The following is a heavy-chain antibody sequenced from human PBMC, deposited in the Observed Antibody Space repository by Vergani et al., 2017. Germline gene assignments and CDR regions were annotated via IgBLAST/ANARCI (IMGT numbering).Heavy chain of an antibody. Sequence: QVQLVESGGGVVQRGGSLRLSCATSGFTLSNYDMQWIRQGPGKGLEFVAFIQFDGSNQYYADSVKGRFTRSRDFSKNTLYLQMNSLRTDDTATYYYAKHFRGWGIDYWGQGTQVIVSS. J-gene: IGHJ4*02. CDR3: AKHFRGWGIDY. D-gene: IGHD3-16*01. V-gene: IGHV3-30*02. CDR1: GFTLSNYD. CDR2: IQFDGSNQ.